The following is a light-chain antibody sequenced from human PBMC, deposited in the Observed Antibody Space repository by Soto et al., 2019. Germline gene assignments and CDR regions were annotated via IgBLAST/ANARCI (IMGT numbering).Light chain of an antibody. V-gene: IGKV3-20*01. CDR3: QQYRSSPYT. Sequence: EIVLTQSPGTLSLSPGERATLSCRASQSVSSNYLGWYQQKPGQAPRLLIFGASSRATGIPDRFSGSGSETDFTLTISRLEPEDFAVYYCQQYRSSPYTFGQGTKLEIK. CDR2: GAS. CDR1: QSVSSNY. J-gene: IGKJ2*01.